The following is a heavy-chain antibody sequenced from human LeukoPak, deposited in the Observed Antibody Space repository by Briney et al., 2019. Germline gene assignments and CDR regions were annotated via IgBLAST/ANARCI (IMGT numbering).Heavy chain of an antibody. CDR3: ASSIGWGGSSFIFDY. J-gene: IGHJ4*02. Sequence: SETLSLTCTVSGGSISSYYWSWIRQPPGKGLEWIGYIYYSGSTNYNPSLKSRVTISVDTSKNQFSLKLSSVTAADTAVYYCASSIGWGGSSFIFDYWGQGTLVTVSS. CDR2: IYYSGST. CDR1: GGSISSYY. V-gene: IGHV4-59*01. D-gene: IGHD3-16*01.